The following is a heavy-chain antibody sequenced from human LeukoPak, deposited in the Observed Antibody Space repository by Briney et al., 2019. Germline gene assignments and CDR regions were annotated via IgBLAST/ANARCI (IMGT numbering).Heavy chain of an antibody. J-gene: IGHJ4*02. CDR1: GFTFSDYW. V-gene: IGHV3-7*05. Sequence: PGGSLRLSCAASGFTFSDYWMSWVRQAPGKGLEWVANIKQDGSEKYYVDSVKGRFTISRDNAKNSLYLQMNSLRAEDMAVYYCARGPRGYSYAWGYWGQGTLVTVSS. D-gene: IGHD5-18*01. CDR2: IKQDGSEK. CDR3: ARGPRGYSYAWGY.